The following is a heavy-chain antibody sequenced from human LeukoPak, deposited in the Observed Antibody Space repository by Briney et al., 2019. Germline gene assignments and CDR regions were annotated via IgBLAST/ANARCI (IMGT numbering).Heavy chain of an antibody. CDR2: ISYDGSNK. J-gene: IGHJ4*02. Sequence: PGRSLRLSCAASGFIFSNYGMHWVRQAPGKGLEWVAVISYDGSNKYYADSVKGRFTISRDNAKNPLYLQMNSLRVEDTAVYYCARPTYYGSGSYGFDYWGQGTLVTVSS. D-gene: IGHD3-10*01. CDR1: GFIFSNYG. CDR3: ARPTYYGSGSYGFDY. V-gene: IGHV3-30*03.